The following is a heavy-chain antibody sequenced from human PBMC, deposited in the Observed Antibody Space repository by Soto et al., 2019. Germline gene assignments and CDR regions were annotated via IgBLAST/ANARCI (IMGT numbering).Heavy chain of an antibody. Sequence: GGSLGLSCAASGFTFSSYAMRWVRQAPGKGLEWVSGIYSGGSTYYADSVKGRFTISRHNSKNTLYLQMNSLRAEDTAVYYCASPPDRYSTDIVRAEYFQHWGQGTLVTVSS. CDR2: IYSGGST. D-gene: IGHD6-13*01. CDR1: GFTFSSYA. V-gene: IGHV3-53*04. J-gene: IGHJ1*01. CDR3: ASPPDRYSTDIVRAEYFQH.